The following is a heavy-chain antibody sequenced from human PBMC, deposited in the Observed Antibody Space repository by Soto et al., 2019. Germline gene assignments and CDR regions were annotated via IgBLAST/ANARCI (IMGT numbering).Heavy chain of an antibody. Sequence: TSETLSLTCAVYGGSFSGYYWSWIRQPPGKGLEWIGEINHSGSTNYNPSLKSRVTISVDTSKNQFSLKLSSVTAADTAVYYCARGRANYGTYNWFDPWGQGTLVTVSS. CDR1: GGSFSGYY. V-gene: IGHV4-34*01. D-gene: IGHD1-1*01. J-gene: IGHJ5*02. CDR3: ARGRANYGTYNWFDP. CDR2: INHSGST.